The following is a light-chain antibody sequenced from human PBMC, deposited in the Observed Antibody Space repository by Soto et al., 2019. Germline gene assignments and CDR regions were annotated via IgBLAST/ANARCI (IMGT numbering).Light chain of an antibody. J-gene: IGKJ1*01. CDR3: QQYNRYSWT. Sequence: DIQMTQSPSTLSASVGDRVTITCRASQRIRSCLAWYQQKPGKAPKLLIYDASSLESGVPSRFSGSGSGTEFTLTISSLQPDDFATYYCQQYNRYSWTFGRGTKVEIK. V-gene: IGKV1-5*01. CDR2: DAS. CDR1: QRIRSC.